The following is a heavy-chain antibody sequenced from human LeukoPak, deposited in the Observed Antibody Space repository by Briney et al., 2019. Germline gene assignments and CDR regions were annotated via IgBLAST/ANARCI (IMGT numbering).Heavy chain of an antibody. CDR2: IYNDGNT. Sequence: GGSLRLSCVVSGFTVINNHMSWVRQAPGKGLEWVSMIYNDGNTYYTDSVKGRFTISRDNSKNTLHLQMNSLRAEDTAVYYCMGYGGNSVWGQGTLVTVSS. D-gene: IGHD4-23*01. J-gene: IGHJ4*02. CDR1: GFTVINNH. CDR3: MGYGGNSV. V-gene: IGHV3-66*01.